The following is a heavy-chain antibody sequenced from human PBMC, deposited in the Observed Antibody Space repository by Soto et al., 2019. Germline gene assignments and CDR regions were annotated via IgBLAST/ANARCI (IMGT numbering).Heavy chain of an antibody. CDR1: GFTLSSYG. Sequence: QVQLVESGGGVVQPGRSLRLSCAVSGFTLSSYGIHWVRQAPGKGLEWVAFMSYDGNKKYYADSVKGRFTISRDNSKXTLYLQMDSLRAEDTAVYYCAKGLSVIQEWIIDGHWGQGTQVTVSS. J-gene: IGHJ4*02. V-gene: IGHV3-30*18. D-gene: IGHD5-18*01. CDR3: AKGLSVIQEWIIDGH. CDR2: MSYDGNKK.